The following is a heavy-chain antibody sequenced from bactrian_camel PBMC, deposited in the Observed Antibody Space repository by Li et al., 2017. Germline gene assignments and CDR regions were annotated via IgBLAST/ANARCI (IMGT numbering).Heavy chain of an antibody. V-gene: IGHV3S44*01. D-gene: IGHD5*01. CDR3: AAGQGVGWCLDVIRVGAEADFDY. J-gene: IGHJ4*01. CDR2: IGTDGST. CDR1: GFTFSIYTMT. Sequence: VQLVESGGGLVQPGGSLRLSCAASGFTFSIYTMTMSWVRQAPGESRRGGGAIGTDGSTVYVDDVKGRFTFSKDNAKNTLSLQMNSLTPEDTAMYYCAAGQGVGWCLDVIRVGAEADFDYWGHGTQVTVSS.